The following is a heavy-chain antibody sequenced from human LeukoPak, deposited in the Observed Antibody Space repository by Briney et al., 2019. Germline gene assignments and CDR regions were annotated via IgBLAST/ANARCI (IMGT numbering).Heavy chain of an antibody. J-gene: IGHJ4*02. CDR3: ARYPVPATFDY. Sequence: ASVKVSCKASGGTFSSYAISWVRQAPGQGLEWMGWISAYNGNTNYAQKLQGRVTMTTDTSTSTAYMELRSLRSDDTAVYYCARYPVPATFDYWGQGTLVTVSS. CDR1: GGTFSSYA. D-gene: IGHD2-2*01. CDR2: ISAYNGNT. V-gene: IGHV1-18*01.